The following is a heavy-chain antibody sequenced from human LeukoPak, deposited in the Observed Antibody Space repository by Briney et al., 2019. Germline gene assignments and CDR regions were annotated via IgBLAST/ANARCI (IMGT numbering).Heavy chain of an antibody. D-gene: IGHD6-19*01. J-gene: IGHJ4*02. CDR1: GFTFSSYA. CDR3: AKGFVAGSIDY. CDR2: ISWNSGSI. V-gene: IGHV3-9*01. Sequence: GGSLRLSCAASGFTFSSYAMSWVRQAPGKGLEWVSGISWNSGSIGYADSVKGRFTISRDNAKNSLYLQMNSLRAEDTALYYCAKGFVAGSIDYWGQGTLVTVSS.